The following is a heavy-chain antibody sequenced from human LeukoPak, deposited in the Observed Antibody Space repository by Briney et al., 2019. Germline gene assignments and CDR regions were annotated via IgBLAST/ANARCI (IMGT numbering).Heavy chain of an antibody. CDR1: GGSISNYY. Sequence: PSETLSLTCTISGGSISNYYWSWIRQPAGKGLEWIGRIYTSGSTNYNPSLKSRVTMSVDTSKNQFSLKLSSVTAADTAVYYCAREFKGIAVAGTGGFDYWGQGTLVTVSS. J-gene: IGHJ4*02. CDR2: IYTSGST. CDR3: AREFKGIAVAGTGGFDY. V-gene: IGHV4-4*07. D-gene: IGHD6-19*01.